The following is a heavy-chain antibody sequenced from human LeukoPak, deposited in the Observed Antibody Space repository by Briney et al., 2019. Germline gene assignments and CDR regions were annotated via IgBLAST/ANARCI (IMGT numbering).Heavy chain of an antibody. D-gene: IGHD2-15*01. J-gene: IGHJ6*02. CDR2: ISYDGSNK. V-gene: IGHV3-30-3*01. Sequence: GRSLRLSCAASGFTFSSYAMHWVRQAPGKGLEWVAVISYDGSNKYYADSVKGRFTISRDNSKNTLYLQMNSLRAEDTAVYYCARAPWYCSGSSCYKYYYYGMDVWGQGTTVTVSS. CDR3: ARAPWYCSGSSCYKYYYYGMDV. CDR1: GFTFSSYA.